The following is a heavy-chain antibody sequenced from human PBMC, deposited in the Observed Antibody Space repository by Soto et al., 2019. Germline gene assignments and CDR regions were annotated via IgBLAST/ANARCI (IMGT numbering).Heavy chain of an antibody. V-gene: IGHV3-23*01. Sequence: GGSLRLSCAASGFTFSSYAMSWVRQAPGKGLEWVSAISGSGGSTYYADSVKGRFTISRDNSKNTLYLQMNSLRAEDTAVYYCACEAGEQLVRGEPTPDDYFDYWGQGTLVTVSS. CDR3: ACEAGEQLVRGEPTPDDYFDY. CDR1: GFTFSSYA. D-gene: IGHD6-6*01. CDR2: ISGSGGST. J-gene: IGHJ4*02.